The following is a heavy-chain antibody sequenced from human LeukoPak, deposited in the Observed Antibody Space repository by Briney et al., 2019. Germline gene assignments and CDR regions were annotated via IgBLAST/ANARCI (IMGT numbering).Heavy chain of an antibody. CDR1: GGSVSSSSYY. J-gene: IGHJ4*02. D-gene: IGHD3-10*01. Sequence: SETLSLTCTVSGGSVSSSSYYWGWIRQPPGKGLEWIGSIYYSGSTYYNPSLKSRVTISVDTSKNQFSLKLSSVTAADTAVYYCAGHVYVTMVRGVNFYFDYWGQGTLVTVSS. CDR2: IYYSGST. CDR3: AGHVYVTMVRGVNFYFDY. V-gene: IGHV4-39*01.